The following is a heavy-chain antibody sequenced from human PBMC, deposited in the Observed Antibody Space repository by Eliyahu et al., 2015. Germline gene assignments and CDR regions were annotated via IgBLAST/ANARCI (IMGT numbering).Heavy chain of an antibody. CDR2: ISWNSGSI. Sequence: EVQLVESGGGLVQPGRSLRLSCAASGFTYDDYAMHXXRQAPGKGLEWVXGISWNSGSIGYADSVKGRFTISRDNAKNSLYLQMNSLRAEDTALYYCAKGISGNWNALGWFDPWGQGTLVTVSS. V-gene: IGHV3-9*01. J-gene: IGHJ5*02. CDR3: AKGISGNWNALGWFDP. CDR1: GFTYDDYA. D-gene: IGHD1-1*01.